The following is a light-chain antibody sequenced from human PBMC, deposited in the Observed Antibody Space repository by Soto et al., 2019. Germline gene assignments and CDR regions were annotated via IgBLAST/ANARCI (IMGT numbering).Light chain of an antibody. J-gene: IGKJ2*01. CDR2: DAS. V-gene: IGKV1-5*01. CDR3: QQYNSYPVA. Sequence: DIQMTQSPSTLSAYVGDRVSITCRASQSIDTWLAWHQQKPGKAPSLLIFDASILESGVPSRFSGSGSGTEFTLTISSLQPDDFATYYCQQYNSYPVAFGQGTKVDIK. CDR1: QSIDTW.